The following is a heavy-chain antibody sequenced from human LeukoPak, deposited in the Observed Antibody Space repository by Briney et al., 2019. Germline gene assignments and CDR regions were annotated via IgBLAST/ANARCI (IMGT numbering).Heavy chain of an antibody. CDR1: GGSISRYS. J-gene: IGHJ4*02. Sequence: SETLSLTCTVSGGSISRYSWSWIRQPPGKGLEWIGYIYYSGSTNYNPSLKSRVTISVDTSKNQFSLKLSSVTAADTAVYYCARASGSSSLYYFDYWGQGTLVTVSS. V-gene: IGHV4-59*01. CDR3: ARASGSSSLYYFDY. D-gene: IGHD3-10*01. CDR2: IYYSGST.